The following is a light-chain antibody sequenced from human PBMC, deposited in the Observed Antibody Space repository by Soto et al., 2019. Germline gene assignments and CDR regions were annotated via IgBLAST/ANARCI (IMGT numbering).Light chain of an antibody. CDR2: EAS. Sequence: DIQMTQSPSTVSASVGDRVTITWRASQDLSNWLAWYQQKPGKAPKLLIYEASNLESGVPSRFSGSGSGTEFTLTIGGLQPDDFATYYCQQFNSYPITLGQGTRLEI. V-gene: IGKV1-5*01. CDR1: QDLSNW. CDR3: QQFNSYPIT. J-gene: IGKJ5*01.